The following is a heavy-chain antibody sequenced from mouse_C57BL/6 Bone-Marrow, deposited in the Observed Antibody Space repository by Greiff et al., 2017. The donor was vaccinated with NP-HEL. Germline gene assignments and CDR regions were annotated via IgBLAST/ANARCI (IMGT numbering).Heavy chain of an antibody. J-gene: IGHJ3*01. D-gene: IGHD1-1*01. CDR3: AREGDYYYGSSSFAY. CDR2: IYPRSGNT. CDR1: GYTFTSYG. Sequence: QVQLQQSGAELARPGASVKLSCKASGYTFTSYGISWVKQRTGQGLEWIGEIYPRSGNTYYNEKFKGKATLTADKSSSTAYMELRSLTSEDSAVYFCAREGDYYYGSSSFAYWGQGTLVTVSA. V-gene: IGHV1-81*01.